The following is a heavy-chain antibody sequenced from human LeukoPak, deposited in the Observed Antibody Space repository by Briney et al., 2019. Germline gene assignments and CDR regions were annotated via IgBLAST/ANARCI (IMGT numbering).Heavy chain of an antibody. CDR2: IYYSGST. CDR3: ARSSYSGYDKNWFDP. D-gene: IGHD5-12*01. J-gene: IGHJ5*02. Sequence: PSETLSLTCTVSGGSISSYYWSWIRQPPGKGLEWIGYIYYSGSTNYNPSLKSRVTISVDTSKNQFSLKLSSVTAADTAVYYCARSSYSGYDKNWFDPWGQGTLVTVSS. CDR1: GGSISSYY. V-gene: IGHV4-59*01.